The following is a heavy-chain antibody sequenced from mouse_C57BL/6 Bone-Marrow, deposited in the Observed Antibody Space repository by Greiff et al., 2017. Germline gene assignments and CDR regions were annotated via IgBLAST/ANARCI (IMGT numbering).Heavy chain of an antibody. CDR3: TRGTTVAHYAMDY. Sequence: EVQLQQSGAELVRPGASVKLSCTASGFNIKDDYMHWVKQRPEQGLEWIGWIDPENGDTEYASKFQGKATITADTSSNTAYLQLSSLTSEDTAVYYCTRGTTVAHYAMDYWGQGTSVTVSS. CDR1: GFNIKDDY. V-gene: IGHV14-4*01. CDR2: IDPENGDT. D-gene: IGHD1-1*01. J-gene: IGHJ4*01.